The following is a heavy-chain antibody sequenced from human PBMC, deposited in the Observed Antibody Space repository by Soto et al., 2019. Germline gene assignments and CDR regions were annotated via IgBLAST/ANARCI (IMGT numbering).Heavy chain of an antibody. CDR1: GFTFTTYS. V-gene: IGHV3-21*01. Sequence: PGGSLRLSCAASGFTFTTYSMNWVRQAPGKGLEWVSSISGSSKYIYYADSVKGRFTISRDNAKNSLYLQMNSLRAEDTAVYYCASNTIGSNWYYFDYWGQGTLVTVSS. CDR2: ISGSSKYI. J-gene: IGHJ4*02. D-gene: IGHD6-13*01. CDR3: ASNTIGSNWYYFDY.